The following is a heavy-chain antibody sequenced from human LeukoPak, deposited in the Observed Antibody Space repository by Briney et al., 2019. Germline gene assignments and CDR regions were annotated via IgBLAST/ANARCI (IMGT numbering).Heavy chain of an antibody. V-gene: IGHV1-46*01. D-gene: IGHD2-2*01. Sequence: GASVKVSCKATGYTFTSYYMHWVRQAPGQGLEWMGIINPRGVSTTYAQKFQGRVTMTRDTSTSTVYMELSSLRSEDTAVYYCARETVTAQYYYFDFWGQGTLVTVSS. J-gene: IGHJ4*02. CDR1: GYTFTSYY. CDR2: INPRGVST. CDR3: ARETVTAQYYYFDF.